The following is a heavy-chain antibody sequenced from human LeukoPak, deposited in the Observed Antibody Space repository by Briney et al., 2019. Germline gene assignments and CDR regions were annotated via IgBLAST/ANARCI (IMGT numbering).Heavy chain of an antibody. D-gene: IGHD3-10*01. V-gene: IGHV1-46*01. CDR3: ARGLGSGSYYGS. CDR2: INPSGGSA. Sequence: GASVKVSCKASGYSFTSYYMHWVRQAPGQGLEWMGIINPSGGSATYAQKFQGRVTMTRDTSTRTVYMEMSSLRSEDTAVYYCARGLGSGSYYGSWGQGTLVTVSS. J-gene: IGHJ5*02. CDR1: GYSFTSYY.